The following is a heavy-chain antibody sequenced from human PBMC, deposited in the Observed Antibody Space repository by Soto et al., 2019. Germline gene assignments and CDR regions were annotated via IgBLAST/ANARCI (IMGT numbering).Heavy chain of an antibody. J-gene: IGHJ6*02. D-gene: IGHD5-12*01. V-gene: IGHV1-69*01. CDR3: ARGGGYSGYPGVDYYYGMDV. Sequence: SVKGSCKASGGTFSSYAISWGRQAPVQGLEWMGGIIPIFGTANYAQKFQGRVTITADESTSTAYTELSSLRSEDTAVYYCARGGGYSGYPGVDYYYGMDVWGQGTTVTVPS. CDR2: IIPIFGTA. CDR1: GGTFSSYA.